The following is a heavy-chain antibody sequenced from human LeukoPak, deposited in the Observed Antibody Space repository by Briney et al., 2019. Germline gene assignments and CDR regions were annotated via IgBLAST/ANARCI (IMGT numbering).Heavy chain of an antibody. CDR1: GGTFSSYA. Sequence: ASVKVSCKASGGTFSSYAISWVRQAPGQGLEWMGWINTNTGNPTYAQGFTGRFVFSLDTSVSTAYLQLSSLKAEDTAVYYCARSIGAAGYMDVWGKGTTVTVSS. D-gene: IGHD6-13*01. CDR2: INTNTGNP. CDR3: ARSIGAAGYMDV. J-gene: IGHJ6*03. V-gene: IGHV7-4-1*02.